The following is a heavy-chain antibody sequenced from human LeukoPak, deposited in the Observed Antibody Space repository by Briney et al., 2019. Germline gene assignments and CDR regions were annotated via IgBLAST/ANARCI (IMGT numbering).Heavy chain of an antibody. J-gene: IGHJ4*02. CDR3: ARDSSSGNYKA. D-gene: IGHD1-26*01. CDR1: GYSFTTNW. Sequence: GESLKISCQASGYSFTTNWIGWVRQMPGKGLEWMGIIYPGDSDTRYSPSFQGQVTISADKSISTAYLQWSSLKASDTAMYYCARDSSSGNYKAWGQGTLVTVSS. CDR2: IYPGDSDT. V-gene: IGHV5-51*01.